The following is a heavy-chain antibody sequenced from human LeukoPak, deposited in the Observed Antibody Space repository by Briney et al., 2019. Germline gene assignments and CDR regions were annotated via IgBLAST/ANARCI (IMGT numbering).Heavy chain of an antibody. D-gene: IGHD3-22*01. V-gene: IGHV1-46*01. CDR1: GYTFTSYY. CDR3: ARTEYYYDTSGLEYFQH. Sequence: GASVKVSCKASGYTFTSYYMHWVRQAPGQGLEWMGIINPSGGSTSYAQKFQGRVTMTRDMSTSTVYMELSSLRSEDTAVYYCARTEYYYDTSGLEYFQHWGQGTLVTVSS. CDR2: INPSGGST. J-gene: IGHJ1*01.